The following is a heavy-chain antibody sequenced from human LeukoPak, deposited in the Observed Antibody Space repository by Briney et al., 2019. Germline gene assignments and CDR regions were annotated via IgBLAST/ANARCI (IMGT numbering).Heavy chain of an antibody. V-gene: IGHV3-23*01. J-gene: IGHJ3*02. CDR3: AKGKIRADAFDI. CDR2: ISGSGGST. CDR1: GFTFSSYE. Sequence: GGSLRLSCAASGFTFSSYEMNWVRQAPGKGLEWVSAISGSGGSTYYADSVKGRFTISRDNSKNTLYLQMNSLRAEDTAVYYCAKGKIRADAFDIWGQGTMVTVSS.